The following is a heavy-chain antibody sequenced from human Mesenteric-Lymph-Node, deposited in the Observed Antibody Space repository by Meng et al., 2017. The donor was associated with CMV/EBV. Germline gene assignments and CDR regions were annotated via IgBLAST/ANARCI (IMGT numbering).Heavy chain of an antibody. CDR1: GVTFSNAW. CDR2: IKSKTDGGTT. J-gene: IGHJ4*02. V-gene: IGHV3-15*01. Sequence: SCAASGVTFSNAWMSWVRQGPGKGLEWVGRIKSKTDGGTTDYAAPVKGRFTISRDDSKNTLYLQMNSLKTEDTAVYYCTTTAAGTGDYWGQGTLVTVSS. CDR3: TTTAAGTGDY. D-gene: IGHD6-13*01.